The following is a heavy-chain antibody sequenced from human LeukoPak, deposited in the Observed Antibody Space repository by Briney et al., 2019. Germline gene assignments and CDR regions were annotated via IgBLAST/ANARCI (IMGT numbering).Heavy chain of an antibody. D-gene: IGHD3-3*01. CDR3: AKFGVSYYFDY. V-gene: IGHV3-30*02. CDR1: GFTFSSYG. J-gene: IGHJ4*02. CDR2: IRYDGSNK. Sequence: GGSLRLSCAASGFTFSSYGMHWVRQAPGKGLEWVAFIRYDGSNKYYADSVKGRFTISRDNSKNTLYLQMNSLRAEDTAVYYCAKFGVSYYFDYWGQGALVTVSS.